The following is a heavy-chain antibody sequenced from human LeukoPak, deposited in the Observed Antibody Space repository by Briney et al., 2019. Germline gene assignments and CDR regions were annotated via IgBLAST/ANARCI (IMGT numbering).Heavy chain of an antibody. CDR3: ARDLEYYYDSSGYPFDY. V-gene: IGHV1-18*01. D-gene: IGHD3-22*01. CDR1: GYTFTSYG. J-gene: IGHJ4*02. CDR2: ISAYNGDT. Sequence: ASVKVSCKASGYTFTSYGISWVRQAPGQGLEWMGWISAYNGDTNYAQKLQGGVTMTTDTSTSTAYMELRSLRSDDTAVYYCARDLEYYYDSSGYPFDYWGQGTLVTVSS.